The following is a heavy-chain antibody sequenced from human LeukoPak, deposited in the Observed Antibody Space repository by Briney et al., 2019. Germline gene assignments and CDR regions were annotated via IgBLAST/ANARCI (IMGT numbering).Heavy chain of an antibody. CDR3: ARHPSYDSSGNRCDAFDI. CDR2: IYPGDSDT. Sequence: GESLKISCKGSGYSFASYWIGWVRQMPGKGLEWMGIIYPGDSDTRYSPSFQGQVTISADKSISTAYLQWSSLKASDTAMYYCARHPSYDSSGNRCDAFDIWGQGSMVTVSS. D-gene: IGHD3-22*01. V-gene: IGHV5-51*01. J-gene: IGHJ3*02. CDR1: GYSFASYW.